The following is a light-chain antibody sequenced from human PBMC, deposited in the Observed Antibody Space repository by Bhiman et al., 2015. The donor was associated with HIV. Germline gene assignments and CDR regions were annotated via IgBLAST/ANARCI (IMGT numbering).Light chain of an antibody. J-gene: IGLJ2*01. CDR3: QSYDLSLSGVV. CDR2: DVS. Sequence: QSALTQPASVSGSPGQSITISCTGTSRDVGGYDYVSWYQQHPGKAPQLMIYDVSNRPSGVSNRFSGSKSGNTASLTISGLQAEDEADYYCQSYDLSLSGVVFGGGTKLTVL. V-gene: IGLV2-14*03. CDR1: SRDVGGYDY.